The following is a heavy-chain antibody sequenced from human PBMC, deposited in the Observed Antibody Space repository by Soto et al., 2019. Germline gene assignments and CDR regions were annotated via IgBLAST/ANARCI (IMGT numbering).Heavy chain of an antibody. Sequence: PGVSLRLSCAAAGVTFSSFSMNWVRQAPGKGLEWVSDISSSGSTIYYSDSVKGRFTISRDNSKNTLYLQMNTLKAEDTAVYYCAKDIRSIWTKNWFAPWGQGTLVTVSS. D-gene: IGHD6-6*01. J-gene: IGHJ5*02. CDR2: ISSSGSTI. CDR1: GVTFSSFS. CDR3: AKDIRSIWTKNWFAP. V-gene: IGHV3-48*04.